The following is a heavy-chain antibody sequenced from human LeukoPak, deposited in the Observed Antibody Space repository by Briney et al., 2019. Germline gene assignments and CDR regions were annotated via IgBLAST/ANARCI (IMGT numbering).Heavy chain of an antibody. J-gene: IGHJ4*02. Sequence: GSLRLSCAASGFTVSSNYMSWVRQALGKWLEWVSVIYSGGSTYYADSVKGRFTISRDNSKNTLYLQLNSLRAEDTAVYYCARDPHSGHRGLDYWGQGTLVTVSS. CDR2: IYSGGST. V-gene: IGHV3-66*01. CDR3: ARDPHSGHRGLDY. D-gene: IGHD6-25*01. CDR1: GFTVSSNY.